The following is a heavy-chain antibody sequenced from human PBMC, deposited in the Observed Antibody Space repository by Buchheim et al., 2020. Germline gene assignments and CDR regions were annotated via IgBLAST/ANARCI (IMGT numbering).Heavy chain of an antibody. CDR1: GYTFNNYF. J-gene: IGHJ4*02. CDR2: INPVGGGT. V-gene: IGHV1-46*02. CDR3: ARDVRYTYGRLDF. D-gene: IGHD4-17*01. Sequence: QVQLVQSGAEVKKPGASVKVSCKASGYTFNNYFIHWVRQAPGQGLEWMGIINPVGGGTTYAQKFQGRVTMTRDTSTSTVYIELSNLRSEDTAVYYCARDVRYTYGRLDFWGQGTL.